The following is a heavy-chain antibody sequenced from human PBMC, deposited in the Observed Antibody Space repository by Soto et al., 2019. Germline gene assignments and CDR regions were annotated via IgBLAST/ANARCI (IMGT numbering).Heavy chain of an antibody. CDR3: ARGDGHISGTFDY. CDR2: IWYDGSNK. Sequence: QVQLVESGGGVVQPGRYLRLSCTASGFAFSNYGMHWVRQAPGKGLEWVAGIWYDGSNKYYSDSVKGRFTISRDNSQNTLFLHMDSLRAEDTAVYYCARGDGHISGTFDYWGQGPLVTVSS. J-gene: IGHJ4*02. D-gene: IGHD1-1*01. CDR1: GFAFSNYG. V-gene: IGHV3-33*01.